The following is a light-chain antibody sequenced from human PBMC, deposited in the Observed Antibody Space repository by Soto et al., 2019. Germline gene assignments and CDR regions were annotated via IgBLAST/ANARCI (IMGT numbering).Light chain of an antibody. Sequence: EIVLTQSPGTLSLSPGERATLSCRASQSVSSTYLAWYQHRPGQAPRLLIYGASSRATGLPDRFSGSGSGTDFAIIISRLETGDWSGYDGHHYGNSCVGFGQGNKVEIK. CDR2: GAS. J-gene: IGKJ1*01. V-gene: IGKV3-20*01. CDR1: QSVSSTY. CDR3: HHYGNSCVG.